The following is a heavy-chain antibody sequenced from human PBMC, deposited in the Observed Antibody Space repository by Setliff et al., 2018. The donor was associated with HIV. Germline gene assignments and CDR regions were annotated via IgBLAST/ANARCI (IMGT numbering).Heavy chain of an antibody. D-gene: IGHD6-13*01. Sequence: KASETLSLTCTVSGDSINSGDYYWSWIRQPPGKGLEWIGYIYHSGSTHYNPSLNSRVAFSVDTSKNQFSLKLYSVTVADTAFYYCARADSSSWFFATFDIWGQGTTVTVSS. CDR2: IYHSGST. V-gene: IGHV4-30-4*01. CDR1: GDSINSGDYY. CDR3: ARADSSSWFFATFDI. J-gene: IGHJ3*02.